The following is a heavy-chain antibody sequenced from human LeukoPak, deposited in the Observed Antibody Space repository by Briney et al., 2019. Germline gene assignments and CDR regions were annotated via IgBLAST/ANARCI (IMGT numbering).Heavy chain of an antibody. CDR1: GFTFSSYE. D-gene: IGHD3-22*01. Sequence: GGSLRLSCAASGFTFSSYEMNWVRQAPGKGLEWVSYISSSGSTIYYADSVKGRFTISRDNAKNSLYLQMNSLRAEDTAVYYCARVLNRDSSGYYYWRSFYFDYWGQGTLVTVSS. CDR2: ISSSGSTI. V-gene: IGHV3-48*03. J-gene: IGHJ4*02. CDR3: ARVLNRDSSGYYYWRSFYFDY.